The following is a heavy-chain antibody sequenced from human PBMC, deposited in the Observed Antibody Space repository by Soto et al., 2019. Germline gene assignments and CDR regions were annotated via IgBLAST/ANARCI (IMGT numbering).Heavy chain of an antibody. V-gene: IGHV1-69*01. J-gene: IGHJ4*02. CDR3: AVAQGEYGYSSASSDY. CDR2: IIPICGTA. Sequence: QVQLVQSGAEVKKPGSSVKVSCKASGGTFSSYAISWVRQAPGQGLEWMGGIIPICGTANYAQKFQGRVTITADDSTGTAAMELSSLKCEDTAVYYCAVAQGEYGYSSASSDYWCQGAPVTVSS. D-gene: IGHD6-25*01. CDR1: GGTFSSYA.